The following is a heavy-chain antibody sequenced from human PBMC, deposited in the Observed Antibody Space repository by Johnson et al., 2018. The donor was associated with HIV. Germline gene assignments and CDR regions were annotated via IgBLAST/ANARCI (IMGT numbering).Heavy chain of an antibody. V-gene: IGHV3-33*01. CDR3: WGYSTSSNAAFDI. CDR2: IWFDGSKK. Sequence: QVQLVESGGGVVQSGRSLRLSCAASGVSFSDYAMHWVRQAPGKGLEWVAVIWFDGSKKYYTDSVKGRFTISRDNSKNTLFLQMHSLRAEDTAVYYCWGYSTSSNAAFDIWGQGTMVTVSS. CDR1: GVSFSDYA. J-gene: IGHJ3*02. D-gene: IGHD6-6*01.